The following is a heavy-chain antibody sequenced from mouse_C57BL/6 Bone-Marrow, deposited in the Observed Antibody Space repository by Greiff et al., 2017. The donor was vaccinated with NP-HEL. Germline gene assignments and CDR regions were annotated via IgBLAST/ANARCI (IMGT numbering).Heavy chain of an antibody. CDR2: IWSGGST. J-gene: IGHJ1*03. D-gene: IGHD1-1*01. V-gene: IGHV2-2*01. CDR1: GFSLTSYG. Sequence: VMLVESGPGLVQPSQSLSITCTVSGFSLTSYGVHWVRQSPGKGLEWLGVIWSGGSTDYNAAFISRLSISKDNSKSQVFFKMNSLQADDTAIYYCARNTPHYYGSSYGGYFDVWGTGTTVTVSS. CDR3: ARNTPHYYGSSYGGYFDV.